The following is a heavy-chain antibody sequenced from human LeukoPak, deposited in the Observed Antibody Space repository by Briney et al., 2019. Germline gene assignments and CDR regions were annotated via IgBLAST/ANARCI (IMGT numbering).Heavy chain of an antibody. V-gene: IGHV3-74*01. J-gene: IGHJ4*02. Sequence: GGSLRLSCAASGFTFNRYWMHWVRQVPGKGLVWVSRIHGDGTITNYEDSVKGRLTISRDNARNTLYLQMNSLRAEDTAIYYCARNFVGSITSDFDSWGQGTQVTVSS. D-gene: IGHD1-26*01. CDR1: GFTFNRYW. CDR3: ARNFVGSITSDFDS. CDR2: IHGDGTIT.